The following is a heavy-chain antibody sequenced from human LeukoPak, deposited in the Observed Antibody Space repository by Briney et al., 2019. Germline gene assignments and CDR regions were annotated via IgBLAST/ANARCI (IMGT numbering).Heavy chain of an antibody. J-gene: IGHJ4*02. D-gene: IGHD5-18*01. Sequence: QPGGSLRLSCAASGFTFSSYAMHWVRQAPGKGLEWVAVISYDGSNKYYADSVKGRFTISRDNSKNTLFLQMNSLRAEDTAVYYCARADVDTAKVDYWGQGTLVTVSS. V-gene: IGHV3-30-3*01. CDR3: ARADVDTAKVDY. CDR1: GFTFSSYA. CDR2: ISYDGSNK.